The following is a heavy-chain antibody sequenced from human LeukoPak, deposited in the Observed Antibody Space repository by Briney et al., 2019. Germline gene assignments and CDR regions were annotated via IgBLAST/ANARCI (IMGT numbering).Heavy chain of an antibody. Sequence: SETLSLTCDVYGGSFSDYYWSWIRQPPGKGLEWIGEINNSGSTNYNPSLNSRATISVDTSKNQFSLKLSSVTAADTAVYYCARGPRGLGMAGTFDYWGQGTLVTVSS. CDR1: GGSFSDYY. CDR2: INNSGST. V-gene: IGHV4-34*01. J-gene: IGHJ4*02. D-gene: IGHD6-19*01. CDR3: ARGPRGLGMAGTFDY.